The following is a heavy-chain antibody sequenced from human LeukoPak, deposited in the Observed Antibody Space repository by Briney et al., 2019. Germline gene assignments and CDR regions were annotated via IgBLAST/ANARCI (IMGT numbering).Heavy chain of an antibody. D-gene: IGHD5-24*01. Sequence: SETLSLTCTASGGSISSSSYYWGWIRQPPGKGLEWIGSIYYSGSTYYNPSLKSRVTISVDTSKNQFSLKLSSVTAADTAVYYCARLLATLSGGFDYWGQGTLVTVSS. CDR2: IYYSGST. CDR3: ARLLATLSGGFDY. J-gene: IGHJ4*02. CDR1: GGSISSSSYY. V-gene: IGHV4-39*01.